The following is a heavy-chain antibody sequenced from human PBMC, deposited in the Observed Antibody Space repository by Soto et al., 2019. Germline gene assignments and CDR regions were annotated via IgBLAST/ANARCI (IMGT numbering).Heavy chain of an antibody. CDR2: IRSNNDGGTT. D-gene: IGHD2-15*01. CDR3: TTRYCSPGSCLSFFDD. CDR1: GVTFSKVW. J-gene: IGHJ4*02. Sequence: EVHLVESGGGLVKPGGSLRLSCVVSGVTFSKVWMNWVRQAPGKGLEWVGRIRSNNDGGTTDHAAPVKGRFVISRDDSKNTVYLHLTSLKREDTAFYYCTTRYCSPGSCLSFFDDWGQGTPVTVSA. V-gene: IGHV3-15*07.